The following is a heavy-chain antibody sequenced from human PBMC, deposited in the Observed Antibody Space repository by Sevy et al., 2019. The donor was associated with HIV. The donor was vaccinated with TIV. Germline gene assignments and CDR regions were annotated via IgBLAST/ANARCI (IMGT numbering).Heavy chain of an antibody. V-gene: IGHV1-2*02. CDR1: GYTFTGYY. J-gene: IGHJ4*02. Sequence: ASVKVSCKASGYTFTGYYMHWVRQAPGQGLEWMGWINPNSGGTNYAQKFQGRVTMTRDTSISTAYMELSRLRSDDTAGYYCARAQSLYDSSGYDDYWGQGTLVTVSS. CDR2: INPNSGGT. D-gene: IGHD3-22*01. CDR3: ARAQSLYDSSGYDDY.